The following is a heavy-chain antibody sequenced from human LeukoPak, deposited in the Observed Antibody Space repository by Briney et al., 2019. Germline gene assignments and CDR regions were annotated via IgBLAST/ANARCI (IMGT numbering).Heavy chain of an antibody. CDR2: AHYSGRT. CDR3: VRDVYGEGDFDN. Sequence: SETLSLTCTVSGGSISSSSYYWGWIRQPPGKGLEWIGSAHYSGRTYHNPSLKSRVTISVDTSKNQFSLKLSSVTAADTAVYYCVRDVYGEGDFDNWGQGTLVTVSS. J-gene: IGHJ4*02. V-gene: IGHV4-39*02. CDR1: GGSISSSSYY. D-gene: IGHD4-17*01.